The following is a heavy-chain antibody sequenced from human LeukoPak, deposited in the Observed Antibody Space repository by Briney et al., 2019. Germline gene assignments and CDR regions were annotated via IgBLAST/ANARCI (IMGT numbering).Heavy chain of an antibody. CDR3: AREAYCSGGSCYSVDAFDI. Sequence: GGSLRLSCAASGFTVSSNYMSWVRQAPGKGLEWVSVIYSGGSTYYADSVKGRFTISRDNSKNTLYLQMNSLRAEDTAVYYCAREAYCSGGSCYSVDAFDIWGQGTMVTVSS. J-gene: IGHJ3*02. CDR1: GFTVSSNY. CDR2: IYSGGST. D-gene: IGHD2-15*01. V-gene: IGHV3-66*01.